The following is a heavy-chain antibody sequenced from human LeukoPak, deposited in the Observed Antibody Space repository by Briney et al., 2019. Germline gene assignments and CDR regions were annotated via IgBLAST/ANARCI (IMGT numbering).Heavy chain of an antibody. D-gene: IGHD6-13*01. CDR3: ARKPSSRGGSWPIDY. Sequence: GASVKVSCKASGYTFTGYYMHWVRQAPGQGLEWMGRINPNSGGTNYAQKFQGRVTMTRDTSISTAYMELSRLRSDDTAVYYCARKPSSRGGSWPIDYWGQGTLVTVSS. J-gene: IGHJ4*02. CDR1: GYTFTGYY. CDR2: INPNSGGT. V-gene: IGHV1-2*06.